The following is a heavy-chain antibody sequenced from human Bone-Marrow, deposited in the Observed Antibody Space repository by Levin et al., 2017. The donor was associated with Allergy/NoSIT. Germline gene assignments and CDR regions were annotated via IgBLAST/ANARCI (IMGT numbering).Heavy chain of an antibody. V-gene: IGHV3-30-3*01. CDR1: GFPFSYYS. D-gene: IGHD1-26*01. CDR3: ARGPHTVMELAFDY. CDR2: ISYDGNNK. J-gene: IGHJ4*01. Sequence: PGGSLRLSCAASGFPFSYYSMHWVRQAPGKGLEWVAVISYDGNNKNYADSVKGRFTISRDTSKNTLYVQMNSLRGEDPAVYYCARGPHTVMELAFDYWGQGTLVTVSS.